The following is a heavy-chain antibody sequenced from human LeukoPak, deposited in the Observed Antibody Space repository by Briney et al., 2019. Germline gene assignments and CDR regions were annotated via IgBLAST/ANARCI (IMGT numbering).Heavy chain of an antibody. J-gene: IGHJ4*02. CDR1: GFTFSNYA. V-gene: IGHV3-64*01. Sequence: PGGSLRLSCAASGFTFSNYAMHWVRQAPGKGLEYVSAISSNGGSTYYANSVKGRFTISRDNSKNTLFLQMGSLRAEDTAVYYCAGSFYDLLVYFDYWGQGTLVTVSS. CDR3: AGSFYDLLVYFDY. CDR2: ISSNGGST. D-gene: IGHD5/OR15-5a*01.